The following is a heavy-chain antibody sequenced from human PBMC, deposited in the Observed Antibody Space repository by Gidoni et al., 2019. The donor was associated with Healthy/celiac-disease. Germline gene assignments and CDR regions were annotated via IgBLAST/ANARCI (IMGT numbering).Heavy chain of an antibody. Sequence: QVQLVQSGAEVKKPGASVKVSCKASGYTFTGYYMHWVRQAPGQGLEWMGCINPNSGGKNYAQKFQGRVTMTRDTSISTAYMELSRLRSDDTAVYYCARDLFHFRITIFGVVILWGQGTLVTVSS. J-gene: IGHJ4*02. CDR3: ARDLFHFRITIFGVVIL. V-gene: IGHV1-2*02. CDR1: GYTFTGYY. CDR2: INPNSGGK. D-gene: IGHD3-3*01.